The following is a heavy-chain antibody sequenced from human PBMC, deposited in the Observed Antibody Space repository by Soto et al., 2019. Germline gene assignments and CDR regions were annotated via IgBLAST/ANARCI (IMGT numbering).Heavy chain of an antibody. CDR2: IYPGDSET. J-gene: IGHJ4*02. V-gene: IGHV5-51*01. CDR3: ARLPGYYDYSGYYSDY. D-gene: IGHD3-22*01. Sequence: GESLKISCKGSGYSFISYWIAWVRQMPWKGLEWMGIIYPGDSETRYSPSFQGQVTISADKSITTAYLQWSSLKASDTAMYYCARLPGYYDYSGYYSDYWGQGTLVTVSS. CDR1: GYSFISYW.